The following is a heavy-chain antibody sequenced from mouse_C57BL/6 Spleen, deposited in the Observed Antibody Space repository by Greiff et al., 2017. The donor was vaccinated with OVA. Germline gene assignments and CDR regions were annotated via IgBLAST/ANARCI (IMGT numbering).Heavy chain of an antibody. CDR2: IYPGDGDT. V-gene: IGHV1-82*01. CDR3: EITTVVATGYFDV. Sequence: VKLQESGPELVKPGASVKISCKASGYAFSSSWMNWVKQRPGKGLEWIGRIYPGDGDTNYNGKFKGKATLTADKSSSTAYMQLSSLTSEDSAVYFCEITTVVATGYFDVWGTGTTVTVSS. CDR1: GYAFSSSW. D-gene: IGHD1-1*01. J-gene: IGHJ1*03.